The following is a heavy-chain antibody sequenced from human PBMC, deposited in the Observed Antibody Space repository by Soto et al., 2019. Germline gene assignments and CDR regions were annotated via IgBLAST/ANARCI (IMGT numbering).Heavy chain of an antibody. CDR3: ARRASGSYYDY. J-gene: IGHJ4*02. CDR2: ISGSGGST. CDR1: GFTFSSYA. V-gene: IGHV3-23*01. Sequence: EVQLLESGGGLVQPGGSLRLSCAASGFTFSSYAMRWVRQAPVKGLEWVSAISGSGGSTYYADSVKGRFTISRDNCKITLYLQMNSLRAEDTAVYYCARRASGSYYDYWGQGNLVTGSS. D-gene: IGHD1-26*01.